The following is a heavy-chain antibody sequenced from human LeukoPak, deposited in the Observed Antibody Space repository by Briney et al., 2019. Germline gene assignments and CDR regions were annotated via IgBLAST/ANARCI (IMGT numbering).Heavy chain of an antibody. D-gene: IGHD6-19*01. V-gene: IGHV4-34*01. Sequence: SETLSLTCTVSGGSISSYYWSWIRQPPGKGLEWIGEINHSGSTNYNPSLKSRVTILVDTSKNQFSLKLSSVAAADTAVYYCARGQWLADYWGQGTLVTVSS. CDR1: GGSISSYY. CDR3: ARGQWLADY. J-gene: IGHJ4*02. CDR2: INHSGST.